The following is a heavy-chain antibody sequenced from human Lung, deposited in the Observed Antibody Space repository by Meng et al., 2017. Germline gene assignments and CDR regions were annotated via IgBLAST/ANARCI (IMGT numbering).Heavy chain of an antibody. CDR3: ARGVGSLNF. V-gene: IGHV4-4*07. D-gene: IGHD3-16*01. Sequence: QGEVQKTGPGLVKPSETLSRTCDVSGGSLSGYFWTGIRQPAGKGLDWIGRVYSSGSANYNPSLKSRVTMSVDRSKNQFSLQLTSVTAADTAVYYCARGVGSLNFWGQGALVTVSS. CDR1: GGSLSGYF. J-gene: IGHJ4*02. CDR2: VYSSGSA.